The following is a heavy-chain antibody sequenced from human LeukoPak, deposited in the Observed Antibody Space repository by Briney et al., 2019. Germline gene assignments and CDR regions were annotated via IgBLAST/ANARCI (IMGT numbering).Heavy chain of an antibody. V-gene: IGHV1-69*05. D-gene: IGHD3-9*01. CDR1: GGTFNNYA. CDR3: ARGPVRYDILTGPAHYYYYYMDV. Sequence: GASVKVSCKASGGTFNNYAINWVRQAPGQGLEWMGGIIPIFGSSNYAQKFQGRVTMTRNTSISTAYMELSSLRSEDTAVYYCARGPVRYDILTGPAHYYYYYMDVWGKGTTVTISS. J-gene: IGHJ6*03. CDR2: IIPIFGSS.